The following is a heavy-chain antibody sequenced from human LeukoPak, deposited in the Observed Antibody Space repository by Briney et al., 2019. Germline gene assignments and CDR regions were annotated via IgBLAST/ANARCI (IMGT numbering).Heavy chain of an antibody. CDR1: AFSLNAYN. CDR2: IRFDGSNE. Sequence: GGSLRLSCAASAFSLNAYNMNWVRQAPGKGLEWVAFIRFDGSNEYYADSVKGRFTISRDNSENTLYLQMNSLRVEDTAVYYCAKGKLDVDYWGQGTLVTVSS. D-gene: IGHD3-9*01. V-gene: IGHV3-30*02. CDR3: AKGKLDVDY. J-gene: IGHJ4*02.